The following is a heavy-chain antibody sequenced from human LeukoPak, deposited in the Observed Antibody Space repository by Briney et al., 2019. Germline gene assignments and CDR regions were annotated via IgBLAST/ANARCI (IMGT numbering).Heavy chain of an antibody. V-gene: IGHV3-11*06. D-gene: IGHD6-13*01. CDR2: ISASGRDT. CDR3: ARVGLIAATGTPDY. CDR1: GLTFSDYY. J-gene: IGHJ4*02. Sequence: GGSLRLSCAASGLTFSDYYMSWIRQAPGKGLEWISYISASGRDTYYADSVKGRFPTSRDNAKNSLYLQMNSLRAEDTAVYYCARVGLIAATGTPDYWGQGTLVTVSS.